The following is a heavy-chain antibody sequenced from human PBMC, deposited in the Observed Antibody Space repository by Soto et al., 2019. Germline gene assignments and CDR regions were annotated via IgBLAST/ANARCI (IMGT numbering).Heavy chain of an antibody. J-gene: IGHJ5*02. CDR1: GGSITSGAYY. V-gene: IGHV4-31*11. CDR3: ARYYFDSSGYSKWFDP. CDR2: IHYSGRT. D-gene: IGHD3-22*01. Sequence: SETLSLTCAVSGGSITSGAYYWTWISKHPGKGLEWIAYIHYSGRTYYNPSLKSRVTISVDTSNNQSSLKLSSVTAADTAVYYCARYYFDSSGYSKWFDPWGQGTLVT.